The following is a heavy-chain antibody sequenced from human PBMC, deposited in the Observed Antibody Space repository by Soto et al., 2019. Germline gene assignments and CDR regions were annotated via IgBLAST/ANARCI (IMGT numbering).Heavy chain of an antibody. Sequence: PGGSLRLSCAASGFTFSSYSMNWVRQAPGKGLEWVSSISSSSSYIYYADSVKGRFTISRDNAKNSLYLQMNSLRAEDTAVYYCARDPYDDQPWAYYFDYWGQGTLVTVSS. CDR1: GFTFSSYS. CDR3: ARDPYDDQPWAYYFDY. D-gene: IGHD5-12*01. J-gene: IGHJ4*02. CDR2: ISSSSSYI. V-gene: IGHV3-21*01.